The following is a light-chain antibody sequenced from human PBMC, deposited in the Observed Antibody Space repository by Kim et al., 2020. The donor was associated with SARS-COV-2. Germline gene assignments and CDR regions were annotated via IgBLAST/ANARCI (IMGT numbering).Light chain of an antibody. V-gene: IGLV2-14*04. CDR1: NSDVCGYNY. CDR3: SSYTSSITWV. CDR2: DVI. Sequence: GQSIPISCTGNNSDVCGYNYVSWFQQHPGKAPKLMIYDVIKRPSGVSNRFSGSKSGNTASLTISGLQAEDEADYYCSSYTSSITWVFGGGTQLTVL. J-gene: IGLJ3*02.